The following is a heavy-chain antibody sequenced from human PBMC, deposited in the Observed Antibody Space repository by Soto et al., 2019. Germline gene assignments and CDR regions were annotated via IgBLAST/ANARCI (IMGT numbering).Heavy chain of an antibody. CDR3: ARIGSVAGISRTGGV. V-gene: IGHV1-69*01. CDR1: GGTFSSYA. Sequence: QVQLVQSGAEVKKPGSSVKVSCKASGGTFSSYAISWVRQAPGQGLEWMGGIIPIFGTANYAQKFQGRVTITADESTRTAYMELSSRRSEDTDVYYCARIGSVAGISRTGGVWGQGTLVTVSS. D-gene: IGHD6-19*01. CDR2: IIPIFGTA. J-gene: IGHJ4*02.